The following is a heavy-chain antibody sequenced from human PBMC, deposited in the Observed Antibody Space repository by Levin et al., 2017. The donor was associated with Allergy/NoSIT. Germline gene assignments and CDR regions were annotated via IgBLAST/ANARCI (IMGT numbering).Heavy chain of an antibody. CDR2: INHSGST. Sequence: SETLSLTCAVYGGSFSGYYWSWIRHPPGKGLEWIGEINHSGSTNYNPSLKSRVTISVDTPKNQFSLKLSSVTAADTAVYYCARYCSSTSCYRYYYYGMDVWGQGTTVTVSS. D-gene: IGHD2-2*01. CDR3: ARYCSSTSCYRYYYYGMDV. V-gene: IGHV4-34*01. CDR1: GGSFSGYY. J-gene: IGHJ6*02.